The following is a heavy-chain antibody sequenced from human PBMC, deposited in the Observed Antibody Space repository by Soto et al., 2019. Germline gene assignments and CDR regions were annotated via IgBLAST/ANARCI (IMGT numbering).Heavy chain of an antibody. V-gene: IGHV1-8*01. CDR2: MNPNSGNT. CDR1: GYTFTSYD. J-gene: IGHJ4*02. CDR3: ATSRLNLIAAAGTTEDY. D-gene: IGHD6-13*01. Sequence: ASVKVSCKASGYTFTSYDINWVRQATGQELEWMGWMNPNSGNTGYAQKFQGRVTMTRNTSISTAYMELSSLRSKDTAVYYCATSRLNLIAAAGTTEDYWGQGTLVTVSS.